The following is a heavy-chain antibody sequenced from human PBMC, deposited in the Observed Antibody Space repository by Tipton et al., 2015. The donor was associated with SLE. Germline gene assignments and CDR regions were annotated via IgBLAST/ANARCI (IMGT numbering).Heavy chain of an antibody. CDR3: ARGDYVGYYLDY. Sequence: SLRLSCAASGFTFRSYWMSWVRQAPGKGLEWVANINEDGSEKYHVDSVKGRFTISRDNAKNSLYLQMNSLRAEDTAVYYCARGDYVGYYLDYWGQGTLVTVSS. V-gene: IGHV3-7*01. CDR2: INEDGSEK. CDR1: GFTFRSYW. J-gene: IGHJ4*02. D-gene: IGHD3-10*02.